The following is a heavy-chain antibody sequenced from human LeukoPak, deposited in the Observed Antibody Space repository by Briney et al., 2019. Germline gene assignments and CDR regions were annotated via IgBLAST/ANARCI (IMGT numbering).Heavy chain of an antibody. Sequence: GGSLRLSYAASGFTFSIYDMSWVRQTPGKGLEWVSVMYSGGTTYYADSVKGRFTISRDSSKNTVNLQMNSLRAEDTAVYYCARDRRDGYCLGHWGQGTLVTVSS. CDR3: ARDRRDGYCLGH. D-gene: IGHD5-24*01. CDR1: GFTFSIYD. CDR2: MYSGGTT. V-gene: IGHV3-66*01. J-gene: IGHJ4*02.